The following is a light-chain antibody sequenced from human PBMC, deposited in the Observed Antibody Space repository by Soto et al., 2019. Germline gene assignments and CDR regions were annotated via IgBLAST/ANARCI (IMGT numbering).Light chain of an antibody. Sequence: QSALSQPASVSGSPGQSGTISCTGTSSDVGAYDLFCWYQQHPGKAPKLMIYDVSNRPSGVSNRFSGSKSGNTASLTIAGLQAEDEADYYCSSYTSSSTPYVVGTGTKLTVL. CDR3: SSYTSSSTPYV. J-gene: IGLJ1*01. CDR2: DVS. CDR1: SSDVGAYDL. V-gene: IGLV2-14*01.